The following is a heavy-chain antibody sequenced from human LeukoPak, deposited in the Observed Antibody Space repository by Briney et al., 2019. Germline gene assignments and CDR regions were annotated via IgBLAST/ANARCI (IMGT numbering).Heavy chain of an antibody. Sequence: PSETLSLTCTVSGGSISSYSWSWIRQPPGKGLEWIGYIYYSGSTNYNPSLKSRVTISVDTSKNQFSLKLSSVTAADTAVYYCARQGRGAAAQFDYWGQGTLVTVSS. D-gene: IGHD6-13*01. V-gene: IGHV4-59*08. CDR3: ARQGRGAAAQFDY. CDR1: GGSISSYS. J-gene: IGHJ4*02. CDR2: IYYSGST.